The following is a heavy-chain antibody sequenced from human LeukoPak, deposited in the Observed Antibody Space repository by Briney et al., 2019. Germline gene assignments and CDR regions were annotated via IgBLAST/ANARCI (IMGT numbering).Heavy chain of an antibody. J-gene: IGHJ4*02. Sequence: ASVKVSCTASGYTFSSHAMIWVRQAPGQGFEWMGWISTNTGNPRYGQGFTGRFVFSLDTSVSTAYLQISSLKAEDTAVYFCARTRIPFYFGSGSPDYWGQGTLVTVSS. V-gene: IGHV7-4-1*02. CDR3: ARTRIPFYFGSGSPDY. CDR1: GYTFSSHA. CDR2: ISTNTGNP. D-gene: IGHD3-10*01.